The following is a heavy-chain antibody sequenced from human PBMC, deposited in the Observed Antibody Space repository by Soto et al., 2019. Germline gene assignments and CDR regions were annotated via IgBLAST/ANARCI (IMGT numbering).Heavy chain of an antibody. Sequence: QVQLVQSGVEVKMPGASVKLACKASGYTFTNYGLTWVRQVPGQGLEWIGWVSGYNRNTNYAQKFEVRVIMTTDTSTSTACMELRSLRPDDTGIYFCARERQWEALIYWGQGTLLTVSP. V-gene: IGHV1-18*01. CDR1: GYTFTNYG. CDR2: VSGYNRNT. D-gene: IGHD1-26*01. CDR3: ARERQWEALIY. J-gene: IGHJ4*02.